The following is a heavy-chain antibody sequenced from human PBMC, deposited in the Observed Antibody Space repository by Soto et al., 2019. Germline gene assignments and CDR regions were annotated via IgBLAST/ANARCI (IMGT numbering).Heavy chain of an antibody. CDR3: ARESYGDFPNDY. V-gene: IGHV3-9*01. D-gene: IGHD4-17*01. CDR1: GFTFVDYA. J-gene: IGHJ4*02. Sequence: GRSLRLSYAASGFTFVDYAMRWVRQTQGKGLEWVSGISWNSGSIGYADSVKGRFTISRDNSKNTLYLQMNSLRAEDTAVYYCARESYGDFPNDYWGQGTLVNVSS. CDR2: ISWNSGSI.